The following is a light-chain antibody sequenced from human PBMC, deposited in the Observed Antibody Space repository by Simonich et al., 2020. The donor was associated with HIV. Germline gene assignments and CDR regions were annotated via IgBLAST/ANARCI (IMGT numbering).Light chain of an antibody. CDR2: DAS. J-gene: IGKJ3*01. V-gene: IGKV1-33*01. CDR3: QQYDNLPFT. Sequence: DIQMTQSPSSLSASVGDRVTITCRASQGISSALAGYQQKPGKAPKLLIYDASSLETGVPSRFSGSGSGTDFTFTISSLQPEDIATYYCQQYDNLPFTFGPGTKVDIK. CDR1: QGISSA.